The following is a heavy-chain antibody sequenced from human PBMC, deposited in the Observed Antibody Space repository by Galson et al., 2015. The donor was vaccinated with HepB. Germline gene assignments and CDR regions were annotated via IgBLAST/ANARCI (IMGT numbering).Heavy chain of an antibody. CDR3: ARDGGLWDYYYGMDV. Sequence: SLRLSCAASGFTFSNYPMHWVRQAPGKGLEWEALTSYEACEEYYADSVKGRFTISRDNSKNTLHLQMNSLRDEDTAVYYCARDGGLWDYYYGMDVWGQGTTVTVSS. CDR2: TSYEACEE. J-gene: IGHJ6*02. CDR1: GFTFSNYP. V-gene: IGHV3-30*04. D-gene: IGHD1-26*01.